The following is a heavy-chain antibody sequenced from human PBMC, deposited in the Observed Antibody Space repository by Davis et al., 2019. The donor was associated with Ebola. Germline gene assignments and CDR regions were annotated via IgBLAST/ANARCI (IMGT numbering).Heavy chain of an antibody. J-gene: IGHJ6*02. CDR3: AKDLPLGYYYGMDV. Sequence: PGGSLRLSCAASGFTFSSYGMHWVRQAPGKGLEWVAVISYDGSNKYYADSVKGRFTISRDNSKNTLYLQMNSLRAEDTAVYYCAKDLPLGYYYGMDVWGQGTTVTVSS. D-gene: IGHD3-16*01. CDR2: ISYDGSNK. CDR1: GFTFSSYG. V-gene: IGHV3-30*18.